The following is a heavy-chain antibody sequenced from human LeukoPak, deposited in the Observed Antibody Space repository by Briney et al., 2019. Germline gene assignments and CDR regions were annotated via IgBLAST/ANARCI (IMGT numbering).Heavy chain of an antibody. CDR3: ARHRGSSWYESFDY. CDR2: IYGSGRT. V-gene: IGHV4-59*08. D-gene: IGHD6-13*01. J-gene: IGHJ4*02. Sequence: SETLSLTCTVSGVSINSHYLNWIRQPPGKGLEWIGYIYGSGRTNYNPSLKSRVTISVDTSENQFSLKVSAVTAADTAVYYCARHRGSSWYESFDYWGQGILVTVSS. CDR1: GVSINSHY.